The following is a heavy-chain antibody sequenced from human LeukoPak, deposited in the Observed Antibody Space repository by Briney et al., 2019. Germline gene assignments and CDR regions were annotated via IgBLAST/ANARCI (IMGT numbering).Heavy chain of an antibody. J-gene: IGHJ6*02. V-gene: IGHV4-39*07. Sequence: SETLSLTCTVSGGSISSYYWGWIRQPPGKGLEWIGSIYYSGSTYYNPSLKSRVTISVDTSKNQFSLKLSSVTAADTAVYYCATIDRAIYYGMDVWGQGTTVIVSS. CDR3: ATIDRAIYYGMDV. D-gene: IGHD5-24*01. CDR2: IYYSGST. CDR1: GGSISSYY.